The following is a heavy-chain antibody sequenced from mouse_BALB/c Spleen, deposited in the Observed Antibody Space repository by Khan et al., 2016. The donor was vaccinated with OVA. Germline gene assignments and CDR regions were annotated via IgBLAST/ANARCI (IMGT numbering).Heavy chain of an antibody. V-gene: IGHV3-2*02. CDR3: ARGNYYGYYFDY. J-gene: IGHJ2*01. CDR1: GYSITSGYA. D-gene: IGHD1-1*01. CDR2: ISYSGVT. Sequence: EVQLQESGPGLVKPSQSLSLTCTVTGYSITSGYAWNWIRQFPGNKLEWMGYISYSGVTSYTPSLKSRISITRATSKNQFFLQLNSVTTEDTASYYSARGNYYGYYFDYWGQGTTLTVSS.